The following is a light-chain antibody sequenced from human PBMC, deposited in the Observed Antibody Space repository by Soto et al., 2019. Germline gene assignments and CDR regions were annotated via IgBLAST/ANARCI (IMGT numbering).Light chain of an antibody. V-gene: IGKV3D-15*01. J-gene: IGKJ4*01. CDR1: QSVDND. CDR2: DAS. CDR3: QQYNNWPLT. Sequence: EIVMTQSPATLSVSPGDRATLSCRASQSVDNDLAWYQQKPGQPPRLLIYDASTRATGIPARFSGSQSGTEITLTSSSLLSEDFAVYFWQQYNNWPLTFGGGTKVETK.